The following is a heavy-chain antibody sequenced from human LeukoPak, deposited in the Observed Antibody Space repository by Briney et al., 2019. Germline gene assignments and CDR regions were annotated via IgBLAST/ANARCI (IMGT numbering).Heavy chain of an antibody. CDR3: ARDRAGIDY. D-gene: IGHD6-19*01. CDR2: TYYRSRWFN. J-gene: IGHJ4*02. V-gene: IGHV6-1*01. CDR1: GDSVSGNSVV. Sequence: SQTLSLTCAISGDSVSGNSVVWNWIRQSPSRGLEWLGRTYYRSRWFNEYAESVKSRITINPDTSKNQFSLQLNSVTPQDTAVYYCARDRAGIDYWGQGTLVTVSS.